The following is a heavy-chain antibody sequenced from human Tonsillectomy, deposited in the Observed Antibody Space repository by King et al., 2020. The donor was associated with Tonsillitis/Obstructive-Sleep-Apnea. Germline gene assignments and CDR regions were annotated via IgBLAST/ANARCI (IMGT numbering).Heavy chain of an antibody. CDR1: GYSFTSYW. CDR2: IYPGDSDT. Sequence: QLVQSGAEVKKPGESLKISCKGSGYSFTSYWIGWVRQMPGKGLEWMGVIYPGDSDTRDSPSFQGQVTISADQSISTAYLQWSSLKASDPAMYYCSRRGYSGYDYRGDYYYDNYMDVWGKGTTVTVSS. D-gene: IGHD5-12*01. CDR3: SRRGYSGYDYRGDYYYDNYMDV. V-gene: IGHV5-51*01. J-gene: IGHJ6*03.